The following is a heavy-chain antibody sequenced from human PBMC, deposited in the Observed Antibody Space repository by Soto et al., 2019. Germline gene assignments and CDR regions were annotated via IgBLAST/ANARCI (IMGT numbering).Heavy chain of an antibody. CDR1: GYAFTTYG. D-gene: IGHD1-1*01. CDR2: ISAHNGNT. V-gene: IGHV1-18*01. Sequence: QVHLVQSGAEVKKPGASVKVSCKGSGYAFTTYGITWVRQAPGQGLEWMGWISAHNGNTNYAQKLQGRVTVTRDTSTSTAYLELRSLRSDDTAVYYCARGRYGDYWGQGDLVTVSS. J-gene: IGHJ4*02. CDR3: ARGRYGDY.